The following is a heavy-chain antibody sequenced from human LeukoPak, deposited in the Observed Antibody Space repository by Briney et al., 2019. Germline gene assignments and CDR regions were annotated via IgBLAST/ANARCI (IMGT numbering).Heavy chain of an antibody. CDR1: GFTFSSYG. V-gene: IGHV3-30*18. J-gene: IGHJ3*02. CDR3: AKDRDPSGHDAFDI. Sequence: PGGSLRLSCAASGFTFSSYGMHWVRQAPGKGLEWVAVISYDGSNKYYADSVKGRFTISRDNSKNTLYLQMNSLRAEDTAVYYCAKDRDPSGHDAFDIWGQGTMVTVSS. D-gene: IGHD3-3*01. CDR2: ISYDGSNK.